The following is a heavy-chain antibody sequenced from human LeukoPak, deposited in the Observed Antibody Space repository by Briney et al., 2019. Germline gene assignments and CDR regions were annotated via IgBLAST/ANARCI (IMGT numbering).Heavy chain of an antibody. CDR1: GDSISRYY. Sequence: SETLSLTCAVSGDSISRYYWSWIRQPAGRGLEWIGHIYTSGSTNYNPSLQSRVTMSIDMSENQFSLRLNAVTAADTAIYYCARVRYQGFDPWGQGTLVTVSS. J-gene: IGHJ5*02. CDR3: ARVRYQGFDP. V-gene: IGHV4-4*07. D-gene: IGHD2-2*01. CDR2: IYTSGST.